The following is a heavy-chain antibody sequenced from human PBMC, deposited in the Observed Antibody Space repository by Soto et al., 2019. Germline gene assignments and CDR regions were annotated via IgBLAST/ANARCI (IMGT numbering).Heavy chain of an antibody. D-gene: IGHD5-18*01. Sequence: QVQLQESGPGLVKPSGTLSLTCAVSGVSIGSHDWWTWVRQPPGKGLEWIGESHQSGNTNYNSSLESRVTISLDTSKNHFSRPLSSVTVADTAVYYCATRDTGRVYWGQGTLVTVSS. CDR3: ATRDTGRVY. J-gene: IGHJ4*02. CDR2: SHQSGNT. V-gene: IGHV4-4*02. CDR1: GVSIGSHDW.